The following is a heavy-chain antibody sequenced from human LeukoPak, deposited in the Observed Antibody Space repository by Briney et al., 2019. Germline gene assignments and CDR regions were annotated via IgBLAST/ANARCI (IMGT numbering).Heavy chain of an antibody. CDR3: ARVSVGTTGTNWFDP. D-gene: IGHD1-1*01. CDR2: ISSSSSYI. V-gene: IGHV3-21*01. J-gene: IGHJ5*02. Sequence: GGSLRLSCAASGFTFSSYSMNWVRQAPGKGLEWVSSISSSSSYIYYADSVKGRFTISRDNAKNSLYLQMNSLRAEDTAVYYCARVSVGTTGTNWFDPWGQGTLVTVSS. CDR1: GFTFSSYS.